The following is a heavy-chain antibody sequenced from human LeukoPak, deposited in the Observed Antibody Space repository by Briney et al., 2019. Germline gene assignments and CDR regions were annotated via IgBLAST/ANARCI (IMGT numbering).Heavy chain of an antibody. CDR1: GFTFSSYA. CDR3: AKDRSMVRGVSWFDP. Sequence: GGSLRLSCAASGFTFSSYAMSWVRQAPGKGLESVSVISGSGDSTYYADSVKGRFTISRDNSKNTLYLQMNSLRAEDTAVYYCAKDRSMVRGVSWFDPWGQGTLVTVSS. D-gene: IGHD3-10*01. CDR2: ISGSGDST. J-gene: IGHJ5*02. V-gene: IGHV3-23*01.